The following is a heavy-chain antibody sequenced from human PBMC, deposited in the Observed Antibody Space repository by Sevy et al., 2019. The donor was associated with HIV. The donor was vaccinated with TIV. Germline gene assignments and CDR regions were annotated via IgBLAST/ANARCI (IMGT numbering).Heavy chain of an antibody. CDR2: IYYSGIT. CDR3: ANGISAGLDY. V-gene: IGHV4-59*01. D-gene: IGHD6-13*01. J-gene: IGHJ4*02. Sequence: SETLSLTCTVSGDSISGYYWSWIRQPPGKGLEWIGDIYYSGITNYNPSLKSRVTISADTSKNQISLNLSSVTAADTAVDYCANGISAGLDYWGQGTLVTVSS. CDR1: GDSISGYY.